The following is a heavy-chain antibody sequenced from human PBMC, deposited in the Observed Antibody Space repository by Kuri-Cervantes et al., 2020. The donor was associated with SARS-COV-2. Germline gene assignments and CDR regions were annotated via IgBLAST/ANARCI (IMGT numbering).Heavy chain of an antibody. CDR3: ARSPGDGDYDPFDY. D-gene: IGHD4-17*01. Sequence: GESLKISCAASGFTFSSYWMSWVRQAPGKGLEWVANIKQDGSEKYYVDSVKGRFTISRDNAKNSLYLQMNSLRVEDTAVYYCARSPGDGDYDPFDYWGQGTLVTVSS. J-gene: IGHJ4*02. V-gene: IGHV3-7*01. CDR1: GFTFSSYW. CDR2: IKQDGSEK.